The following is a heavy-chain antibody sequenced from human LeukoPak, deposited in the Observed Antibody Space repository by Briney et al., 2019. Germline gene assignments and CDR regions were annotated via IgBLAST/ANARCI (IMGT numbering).Heavy chain of an antibody. CDR1: GFTFSSYA. D-gene: IGHD3-22*01. CDR2: ISSNGGST. CDR3: ARSMRGAYYYDSSGSFGI. V-gene: IGHV3-64*01. J-gene: IGHJ3*02. Sequence: GGSLRLSCAASGFTFSSYAMHWVRQAPGKGLEYVSAISSNGGSTYYANSVKGRFTISRDNSKNTLYLQMGSLRAEDMAVYYCARSMRGAYYYDSSGSFGIWGQGTMVTVSS.